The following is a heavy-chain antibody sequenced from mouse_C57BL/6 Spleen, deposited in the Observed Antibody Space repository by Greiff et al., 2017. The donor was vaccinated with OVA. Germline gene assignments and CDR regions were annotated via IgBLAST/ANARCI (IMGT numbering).Heavy chain of an antibody. D-gene: IGHD1-1*01. CDR3: ARLGTTVRGWYFDV. J-gene: IGHJ1*03. CDR2: INPSNGGT. CDR1: GYTFTSYW. Sequence: QVQLQQPGTELVKPGASVKLSCKASGYTFTSYWMHWVKQRPGQGLEWIGNINPSNGGTNYNEKFKSKATLTVDKSSSTAYMQLSSLTSEDSAVYYCARLGTTVRGWYFDVWGTGTTVTVSS. V-gene: IGHV1-53*01.